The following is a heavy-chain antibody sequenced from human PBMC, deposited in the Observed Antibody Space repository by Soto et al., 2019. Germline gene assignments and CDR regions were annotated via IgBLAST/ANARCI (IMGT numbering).Heavy chain of an antibody. J-gene: IGHJ6*03. CDR3: ARDQQQLVIDYCYYYMDV. Sequence: EVQLVESGGGLVQPGGSLRLSCAASGFTVSSNYMSWVRQAPGKGLEWVSVIYSGGSTYYADSVKGRFTISRDNSKNTLYLQMNSLRAEDTAVYYCARDQQQLVIDYCYYYMDVWGKGTTVTVSS. CDR2: IYSGGST. CDR1: GFTVSSNY. V-gene: IGHV3-66*01. D-gene: IGHD6-13*01.